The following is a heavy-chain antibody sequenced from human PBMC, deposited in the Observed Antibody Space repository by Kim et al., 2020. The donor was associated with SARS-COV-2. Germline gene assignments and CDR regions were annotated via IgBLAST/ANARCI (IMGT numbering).Heavy chain of an antibody. D-gene: IGHD2-2*01. CDR1: RYTFTSYA. Sequence: ASVKVSCKASRYTFTSYAMHWVRQAPGQRLEWMGWINAGNGNTKYSQKFQGRVTITRDTSASTAYMELSSLRSEDTAVYYCARGDIVVVPAGPGPYYYYGMDVWGQGTTVTVSS. CDR3: ARGDIVVVPAGPGPYYYYGMDV. CDR2: INAGNGNT. V-gene: IGHV1-3*01. J-gene: IGHJ6*02.